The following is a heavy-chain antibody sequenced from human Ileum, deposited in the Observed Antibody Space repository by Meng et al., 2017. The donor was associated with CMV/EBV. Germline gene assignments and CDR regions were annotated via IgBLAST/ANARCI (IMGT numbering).Heavy chain of an antibody. CDR2: IYWDAAN. CDR3: AHRLPFNINWDVGWFGP. V-gene: IGHV2-5*02. CDR1: FSLTTCGVC. Sequence: FSLTTCGVCLRWIRQPPRKALQPLALIYWDAANRYTPSLSHRLTITNDTSKNQVVLTMTNMDPADTATYYCAHRLPFNINWDVGWFGPWGQGILVTVSS. D-gene: IGHD1-1*01. J-gene: IGHJ5*02.